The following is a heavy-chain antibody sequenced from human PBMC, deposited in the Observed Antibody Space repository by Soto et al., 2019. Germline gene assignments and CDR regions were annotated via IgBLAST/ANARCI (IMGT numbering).Heavy chain of an antibody. CDR3: VHEDSSSWYGGPLGLFDP. CDR2: IIPIFGTA. V-gene: IGHV1-69*13. CDR1: GGTFSSYA. D-gene: IGHD6-13*01. Sequence: SVKVSCKASGGTFSSYAISWVRQAPGQGLEWMGGIIPIFGTANYAQKFQGRVTITADESTSTAYMELCSLRSEDTAVYYCVHEDSSSWYGGPLGLFDPWGQGTLVTVSS. J-gene: IGHJ5*02.